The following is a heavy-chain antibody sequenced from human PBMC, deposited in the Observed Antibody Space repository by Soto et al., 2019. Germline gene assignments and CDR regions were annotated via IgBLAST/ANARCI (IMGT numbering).Heavy chain of an antibody. Sequence: GGSLRLSCAASGFTFSSYAMHWVRQAPGKGLEWVAVISYDGSNKYYADSVKGRFTISRDNSKNTLYLQMNCLRAEDTVVYFCARGQGCISTSCYNYYYYYGMDVWGQGT. V-gene: IGHV3-30-3*01. CDR1: GFTFSSYA. CDR3: ARGQGCISTSCYNYYYYYGMDV. J-gene: IGHJ6*02. CDR2: ISYDGSNK. D-gene: IGHD2-2*01.